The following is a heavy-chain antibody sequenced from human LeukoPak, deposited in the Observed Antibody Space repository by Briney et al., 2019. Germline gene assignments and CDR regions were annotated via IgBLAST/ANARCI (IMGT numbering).Heavy chain of an antibody. Sequence: ASVKVSCKASGYTFTSYDINWVRQATGQGLEWMGWMNPNSGNTGYAQKFQGRVTITRNTSISTAYMELSSLRSEDTAVYYCAREAGNMVVTNTGAFDIWGQGTMVTVSS. V-gene: IGHV1-8*01. CDR2: MNPNSGNT. D-gene: IGHD4/OR15-4a*01. CDR3: AREAGNMVVTNTGAFDI. CDR1: GYTFTSYD. J-gene: IGHJ3*02.